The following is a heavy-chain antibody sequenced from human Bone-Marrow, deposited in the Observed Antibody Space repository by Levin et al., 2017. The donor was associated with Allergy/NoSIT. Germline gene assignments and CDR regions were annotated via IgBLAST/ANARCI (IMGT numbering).Heavy chain of an antibody. Sequence: GGSLRLSCAASGFTFSSYGMHWVRQAPGKGLEWVAVISYDGSNKYYADSVKGRFTISRDNSKNTLYLQMNSLRAEDTAVYYCAKDLAVAGQYYFDYWGQGTLVTVSS. D-gene: IGHD6-19*01. CDR2: ISYDGSNK. CDR3: AKDLAVAGQYYFDY. CDR1: GFTFSSYG. V-gene: IGHV3-30*18. J-gene: IGHJ4*02.